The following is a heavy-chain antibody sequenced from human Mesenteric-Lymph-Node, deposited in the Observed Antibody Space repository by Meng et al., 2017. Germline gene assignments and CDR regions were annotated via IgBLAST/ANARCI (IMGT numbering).Heavy chain of an antibody. V-gene: IGHV1-2*06. D-gene: IGHD4-11*01. CDR1: GYTFTVYY. CDR2: INPHTGGI. Sequence: QVQLVQSGAEVQKPGASVKDSCKASGYTFTVYYMHWVRPAPGQGLEWMGRINPHTGGINYAQEFQGRVAMTRDTSISTAYMELSRLRTDDTAVYYCAKIGSNHQFDLWGQGTLVTVSS. CDR3: AKIGSNHQFDL. J-gene: IGHJ4*02.